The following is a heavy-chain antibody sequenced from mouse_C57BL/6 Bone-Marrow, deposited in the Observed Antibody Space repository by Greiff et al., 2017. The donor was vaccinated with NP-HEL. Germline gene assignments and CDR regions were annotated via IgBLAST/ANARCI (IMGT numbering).Heavy chain of an antibody. J-gene: IGHJ4*01. Sequence: VQLQQPGAELVRPGSSVKLSCKASGYTFTSYWMHWVKQRPIQGLEWIGNIDPSDSETHYNQKFKDKATLTVDKSSSTAYMQLSSLTSEDSAVYYCARHELRLPYYAMDYWGQGTSVTVSS. CDR1: GYTFTSYW. CDR2: IDPSDSET. D-gene: IGHD3-2*02. V-gene: IGHV1-52*01. CDR3: ARHELRLPYYAMDY.